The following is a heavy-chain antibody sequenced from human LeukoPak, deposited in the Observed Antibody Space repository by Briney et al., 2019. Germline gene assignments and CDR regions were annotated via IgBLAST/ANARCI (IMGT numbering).Heavy chain of an antibody. J-gene: IGHJ4*02. D-gene: IGHD4-17*01. CDR3: ARHVYGEYGPGDY. CDR2: IRNSGNT. V-gene: IGHV4-39*01. Sequence: SETLSLTCTVSGDSFSSSSHYWGWLRQPPGRGLEWIGSIRNSGNTYYSPSLKSRVTISVDTSKNQFSLKLSSVAAADTVVYYCARHVYGEYGPGDYWGQGILVTVSS. CDR1: GDSFSSSSHY.